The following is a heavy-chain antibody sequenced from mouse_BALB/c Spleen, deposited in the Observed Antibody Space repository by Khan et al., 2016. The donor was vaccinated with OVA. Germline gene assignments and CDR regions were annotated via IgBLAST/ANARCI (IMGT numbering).Heavy chain of an antibody. CDR3: TRSGYSAWFAY. V-gene: IGHV14-1*02. CDR2: IDPENGET. CDR1: GFNIKDYY. J-gene: IGHJ3*01. D-gene: IGHD1-1*01. Sequence: EVQLQESGAELVRPGALVKLSCKASGFNIKDYYMHWVKQRPEQGLEWIGWIDPENGETVYDPKFQGKASITANTYSNTAYLQLSSLTSEDPAVYCCTRSGYSAWFAYWGQGTPVTVSA.